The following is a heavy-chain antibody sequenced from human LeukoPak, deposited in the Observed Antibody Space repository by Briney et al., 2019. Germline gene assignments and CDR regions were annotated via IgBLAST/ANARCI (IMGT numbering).Heavy chain of an antibody. V-gene: IGHV1-46*01. CDR1: GYTFTSYY. J-gene: IGHJ3*02. CDR3: ARVDVRTAFDI. Sequence: ASVKVSCKASGYTFTSYYMHWVRQAPGQGLEWKGIINPSGGSTSYAQKFQGRVTMTRDTSTSTVYMELSSLRSEDTAVYYCARVDVRTAFDIWGQGTMVTVSS. CDR2: INPSGGST.